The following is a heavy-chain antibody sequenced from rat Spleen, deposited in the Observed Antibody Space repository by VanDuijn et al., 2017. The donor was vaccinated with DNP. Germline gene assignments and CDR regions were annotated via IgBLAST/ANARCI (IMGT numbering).Heavy chain of an antibody. CDR3: ARHYYDGSYYFDY. CDR2: ISTSGDST. CDR1: GFTFSTFP. Sequence: EVQLVESGGGLVQPGRSLKLSCAASGFTFSTFPMTWVRQAPTKGLEWVATISTSGDSTYYRDSVKGRFTVSRDNAKSTLYLQMDSLRSEDTATYYCARHYYDGSYYFDYWGQGVMVTVSS. D-gene: IGHD1-12*02. V-gene: IGHV5S23*01. J-gene: IGHJ2*01.